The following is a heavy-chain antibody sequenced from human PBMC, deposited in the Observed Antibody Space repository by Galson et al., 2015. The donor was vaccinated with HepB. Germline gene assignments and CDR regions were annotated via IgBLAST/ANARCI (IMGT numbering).Heavy chain of an antibody. CDR3: ARDSSGWYRGAFDY. CDR2: IKQDGTEK. D-gene: IGHD6-19*01. V-gene: IGHV3-7*01. CDR1: GFTFSSHW. Sequence: SLRLSCAASGFTFSSHWMSWVRQAPGKGLEWVANIKQDGTEKYYVDSVKGRFTISRDNAKNSLYLQMNSLRAEDTAVYYCARDSSGWYRGAFDYWGQGTLVTVSS. J-gene: IGHJ4*02.